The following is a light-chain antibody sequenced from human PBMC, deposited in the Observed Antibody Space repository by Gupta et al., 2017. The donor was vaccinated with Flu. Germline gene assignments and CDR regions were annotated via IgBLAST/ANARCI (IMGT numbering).Light chain of an antibody. V-gene: IGKV3-20*01. CDR2: GTS. CDR3: QQYALSPKT. J-gene: IGKJ1*01. Sequence: GTRSLSPGERVTLSCRASQSLSSTYVAWYQQKPGQSPKLLIFGTSSRATGTPDRFSGGGSGTDFTLTISRLEPEDFAVYYCQQYALSPKTFGQGTKVEV. CDR1: QSLSSTY.